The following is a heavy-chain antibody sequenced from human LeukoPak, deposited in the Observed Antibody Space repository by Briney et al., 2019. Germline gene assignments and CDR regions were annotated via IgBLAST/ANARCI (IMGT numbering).Heavy chain of an antibody. D-gene: IGHD2-2*01. CDR2: ISWNSGSI. CDR1: GFTFDDYA. V-gene: IGHV3-9*03. CDR3: AKSTSTRLRFQDAFDI. J-gene: IGHJ3*02. Sequence: HTGRSLRLSCAASGFTFDDYAMHWVRQAPGKGLEWVSGISWNSGSIGYADSVKGRFTISRENAKNSLYLQMNSLRAEDMALYYCAKSTSTRLRFQDAFDIWGQGTMVTVSS.